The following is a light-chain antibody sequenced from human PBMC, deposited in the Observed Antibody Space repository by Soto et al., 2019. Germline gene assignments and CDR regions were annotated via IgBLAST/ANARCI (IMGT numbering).Light chain of an antibody. Sequence: DIHMTQSPSTLSASVGDRVTISCRSSQNIFTYLAWYQQKPGKAPKLLIFDASTLQSGVPPRFSGSGSGTEFTLTISSLQSEDFAVYYCQQYNNWPRTFGQGTKVDIK. CDR1: QNIFTY. CDR3: QQYNNWPRT. CDR2: DAS. V-gene: IGKV1-5*01. J-gene: IGKJ1*01.